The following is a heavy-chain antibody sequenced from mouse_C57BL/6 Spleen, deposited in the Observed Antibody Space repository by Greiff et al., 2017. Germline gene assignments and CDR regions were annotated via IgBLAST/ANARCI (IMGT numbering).Heavy chain of an antibody. CDR1: GYSITSGYY. J-gene: IGHJ2*01. CDR2: ISYDGSN. CDR3: ARVEGYSNSYYFDY. D-gene: IGHD2-5*01. V-gene: IGHV3-6*01. Sequence: EVKLMESGPGLVKPSQSLSLTCSVTGYSITSGYYWNWIRQFPGNKLEWMGYISYDGSNNYNPSLKNRISITRDTSKNQFFLKLNSVTTEDTATYYCARVEGYSNSYYFDYWGQGTTLTVSS.